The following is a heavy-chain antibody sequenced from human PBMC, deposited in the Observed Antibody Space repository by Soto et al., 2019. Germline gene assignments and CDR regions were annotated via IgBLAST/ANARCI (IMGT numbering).Heavy chain of an antibody. CDR1: GDSVTSGHYY. Sequence: QVQLQESGPGLVKPSETLSLICIVSGDSVTSGHYYWNWIRQPPGKGLEWIAHIFFTGPTNYSPSLRSRVTMSVDTSTSQFSLTLTVVTAADSAIYFCASARYDTGGSSFGRRLDVCGQGTTVTGSS. V-gene: IGHV4-61*01. CDR2: IFFTGPT. CDR3: ASARYDTGGSSFGRRLDV. J-gene: IGHJ6*02. D-gene: IGHD3-16*01.